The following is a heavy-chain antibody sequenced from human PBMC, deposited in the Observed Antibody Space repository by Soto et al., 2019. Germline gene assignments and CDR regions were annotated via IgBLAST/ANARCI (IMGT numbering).Heavy chain of an antibody. J-gene: IGHJ4*02. CDR2: IYYSGST. V-gene: IGHV4-39*01. Sequence: ETLSLTCPVSAGSVSSSSYYWCWILHPPGKGLEWIGSIYYSGSTYYNPSLKSRVTISVDTSKNQFSLKLSSVTAADTAVYYCARLAPPYSSSWYYFDYWGQGTLVTVSS. CDR3: ARLAPPYSSSWYYFDY. CDR1: AGSVSSSSYY. D-gene: IGHD6-13*01.